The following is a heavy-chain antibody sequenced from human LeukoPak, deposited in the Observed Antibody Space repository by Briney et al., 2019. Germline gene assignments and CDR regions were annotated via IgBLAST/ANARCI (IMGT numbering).Heavy chain of an antibody. CDR2: IKQDGTET. Sequence: GGSLRLSCAASGFIFSSYWMSWVRQVPGKGLEWVANIKQDGTETSYVDSVEGRFTISRDNAKNSLFLQMNSLRADDTALDYCARGVTSAWYLRYYFEYWGQGIMVTVSS. J-gene: IGHJ4*02. CDR3: ARGVTSAWYLRYYFEY. V-gene: IGHV3-7*03. CDR1: GFIFSSYW. D-gene: IGHD6-13*01.